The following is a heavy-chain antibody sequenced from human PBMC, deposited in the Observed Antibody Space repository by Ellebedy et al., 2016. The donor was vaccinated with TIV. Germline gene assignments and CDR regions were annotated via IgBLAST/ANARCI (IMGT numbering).Heavy chain of an antibody. D-gene: IGHD3-10*01. J-gene: IGHJ4*02. V-gene: IGHV3-74*01. CDR2: INSDGSST. CDR3: ASSSRYYSAPGY. CDR1: GFTFSSYW. Sequence: GGSLRLXCAASGFTFSSYWMHWVRQAPGKGLVWVSRINSDGSSTSYADSVKGRFTICRDNAKNTLYLQMNSLRAEDTAVYYCASSSRYYSAPGYWGQGTLVTVSS.